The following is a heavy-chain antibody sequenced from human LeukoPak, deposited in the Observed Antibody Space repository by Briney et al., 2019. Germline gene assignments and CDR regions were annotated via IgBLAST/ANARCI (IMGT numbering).Heavy chain of an antibody. J-gene: IGHJ3*02. CDR1: GGSISSYY. CDR3: ATERHGSGSGFAFDI. CDR2: IYYSGST. Sequence: SETLSLTCTVSGGSISSYYWSWIRQPPGKGLEWIGYIYYSGSTNYNPSLKSRVTISVDTSKNQFSLKLSSVTAADTAVYYCATERHGSGSGFAFDIWGQGTMVTVSS. V-gene: IGHV4-59*01. D-gene: IGHD3-22*01.